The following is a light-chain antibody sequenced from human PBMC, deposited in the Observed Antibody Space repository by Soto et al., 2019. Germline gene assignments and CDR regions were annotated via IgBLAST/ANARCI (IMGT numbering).Light chain of an antibody. J-gene: IGKJ5*01. V-gene: IGKV1-39*01. CDR1: QTINNY. CDR2: TTS. Sequence: DIQMTQSPSSLSASVGDRVSITCRSSQTINNYLNWFQQKPGEAPKLLIYTTSTLQSGVPSRFSGSGSGADITLTISNLQPEDFATYYCQQGYDTPLTFGQGTRLEI. CDR3: QQGYDTPLT.